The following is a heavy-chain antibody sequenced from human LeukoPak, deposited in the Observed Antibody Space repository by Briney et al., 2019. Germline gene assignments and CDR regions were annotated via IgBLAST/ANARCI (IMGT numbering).Heavy chain of an antibody. Sequence: GGSLRLSCAASGFTFSSYGMHWVRQAPGKGLDWVAVISYDGSNKYYADSVKGRFTISRDNSKNTLYLQMNSLRAEDTAVYYCAKDGFGSLGYCSSTSCPYYFDYWGQGTLVTVSS. J-gene: IGHJ4*02. D-gene: IGHD2-2*01. CDR1: GFTFSSYG. CDR2: ISYDGSNK. CDR3: AKDGFGSLGYCSSTSCPYYFDY. V-gene: IGHV3-30*18.